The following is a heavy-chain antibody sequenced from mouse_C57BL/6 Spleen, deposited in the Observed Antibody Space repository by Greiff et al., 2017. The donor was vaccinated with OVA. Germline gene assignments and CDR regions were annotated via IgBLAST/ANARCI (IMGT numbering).Heavy chain of an antibody. CDR1: GYTFTDYY. V-gene: IGHV1-75*01. D-gene: IGHD1-1*01. J-gene: IGHJ2*01. CDR2: IFPGSGST. Sequence: VQLQQSGPELVKPGASVKISCKASGYTFTDYYINWVKQRPGQGLEWIGWIFPGSGSTYYNEKFKGKATLTVDKSSSKAYMLLSSLTSEDSAVYFCARSDYYGSSYFDYWGQGTTLTVSS. CDR3: ARSDYYGSSYFDY.